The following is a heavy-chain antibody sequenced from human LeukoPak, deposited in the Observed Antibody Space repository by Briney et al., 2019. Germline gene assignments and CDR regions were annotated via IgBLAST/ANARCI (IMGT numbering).Heavy chain of an antibody. Sequence: ASVKVSCKAFGYTFTSNYMHWVRQAPGQGPEWMGVISPSGGSTSYAQKFQGRVTMTRDMSTSTVYMELSSLRSEDTAVYYCARAIGSVVVPAAHFDYWGQGTLVTVSS. CDR2: ISPSGGST. CDR1: GYTFTSNY. CDR3: ARAIGSVVVPAAHFDY. V-gene: IGHV1-46*01. J-gene: IGHJ4*02. D-gene: IGHD2-2*01.